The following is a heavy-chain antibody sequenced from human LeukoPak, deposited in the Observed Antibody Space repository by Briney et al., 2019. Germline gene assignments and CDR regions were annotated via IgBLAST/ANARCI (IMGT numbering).Heavy chain of an antibody. CDR2: IKQDGSEK. V-gene: IGHV3-7*03. CDR3: AKDRNYDILTGYSRGAFDI. Sequence: GGSLRLSCAASGFTFSSYWMSWVRQAPGKGLEWVANIKQDGSEKYYVDSVKGRFTISRDNAKNSLYLQMNSLRAEDTALYYCAKDRNYDILTGYSRGAFDIWGQGTMVTVSS. J-gene: IGHJ3*02. D-gene: IGHD3-9*01. CDR1: GFTFSSYW.